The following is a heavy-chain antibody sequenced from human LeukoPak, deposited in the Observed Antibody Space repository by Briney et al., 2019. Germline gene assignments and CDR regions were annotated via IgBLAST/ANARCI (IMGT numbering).Heavy chain of an antibody. CDR1: GCTFSGYA. D-gene: IGHD2-2*01. J-gene: IGHJ6*03. Sequence: VASVKVSCKASGCTFSGYAISWVRQAPGQGLEWMGGINPNFGTANYAQKFQGRVTITADESTSTAYMELSSLRSEDTAVYYCARSPQRAYYYYCMDVWGNGTTVTVSS. V-gene: IGHV1-69*01. CDR2: INPNFGTA. CDR3: ARSPQRAYYYYCMDV.